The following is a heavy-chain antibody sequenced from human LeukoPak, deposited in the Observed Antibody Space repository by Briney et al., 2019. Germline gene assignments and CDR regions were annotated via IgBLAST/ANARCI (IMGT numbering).Heavy chain of an antibody. CDR2: INHSGST. CDR1: GGSFSGYY. V-gene: IGHV4-34*01. D-gene: IGHD3-10*01. Sequence: MTSETLSLTCAVYGGSFSGYYWSWIRQPPGKGLEWIGEINHSGSTNYNPSLKSRVTISVDTSKNQFSLKLSSVTAADTAVYYCARHGSGSYYCDYWGQGTLVTASS. J-gene: IGHJ4*02. CDR3: ARHGSGSYYCDY.